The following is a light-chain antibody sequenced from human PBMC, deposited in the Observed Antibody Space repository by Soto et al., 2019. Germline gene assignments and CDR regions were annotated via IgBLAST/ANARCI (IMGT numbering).Light chain of an antibody. J-gene: IGLJ1*01. CDR2: EVS. CDR1: SSDVGSYNR. V-gene: IGLV2-18*02. Sequence: QSALTQPPSVYGSPGQSVTISCTGTSSDVGSYNRVSWYQQPPGTAPTLMIYEVSNRPSGVPDRFSGSKSGNTASLTISGLQAEDEADYYCSSYTSSSTYVFGTGTKVNVL. CDR3: SSYTSSSTYV.